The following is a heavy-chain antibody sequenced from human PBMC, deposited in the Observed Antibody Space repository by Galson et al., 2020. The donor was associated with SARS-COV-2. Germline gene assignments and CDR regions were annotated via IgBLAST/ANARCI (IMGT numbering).Heavy chain of an antibody. CDR2: MYYTGST. D-gene: IGHD3-3*02. Sequence: SETLSLTCTVSGGSISSGRYYWSWIRQHPGKGLEWIGYMYYTGSTYYNPSLKSRVTISEDRSKNQFSLKLTSVTAADTAVYYCARAGSIYGADAFDMWGHGTMVNVYS. J-gene: IGHJ3*02. CDR3: ARAGSIYGADAFDM. CDR1: GGSISSGRYY. V-gene: IGHV4-31*03.